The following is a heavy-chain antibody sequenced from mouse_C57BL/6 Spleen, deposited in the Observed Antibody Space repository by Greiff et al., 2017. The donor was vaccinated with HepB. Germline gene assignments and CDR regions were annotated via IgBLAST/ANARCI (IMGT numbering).Heavy chain of an antibody. Sequence: VQLQQSGPELVKPGASVKIPCKASGYTFTDYNMDWVKQSHGKSLEWIGDINPNNGGTIYNQKFKGKATLTVDKSSSTAYMELRSLTSEDTAVYYCARRDGSSYVEFAYWGQGTLVTVSA. CDR2: INPNNGGT. CDR3: ARRDGSSYVEFAY. V-gene: IGHV1-18*01. CDR1: GYTFTDYN. D-gene: IGHD1-1*01. J-gene: IGHJ3*01.